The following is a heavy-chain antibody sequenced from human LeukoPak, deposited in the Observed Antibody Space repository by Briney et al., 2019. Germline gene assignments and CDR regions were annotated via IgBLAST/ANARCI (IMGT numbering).Heavy chain of an antibody. D-gene: IGHD3-22*01. CDR3: ARDRYYYDSSGLSKYYYYYGMDV. CDR2: ISYDGSNK. CDR1: GFTFSSYG. Sequence: PGGSLRLSCAASGFTFSSYGMHWVRQAPGKGLEWVAVISYDGSNKYYADSVKGRFTISRDNSKNTLYLQMNSLRAEDTAVYYCARDRYYYDSSGLSKYYYYYGMDVWGQGTTVTVSS. V-gene: IGHV3-30*03. J-gene: IGHJ6*02.